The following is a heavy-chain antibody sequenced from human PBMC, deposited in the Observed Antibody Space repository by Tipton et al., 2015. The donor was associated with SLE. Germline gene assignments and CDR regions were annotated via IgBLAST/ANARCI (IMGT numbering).Heavy chain of an antibody. V-gene: IGHV4-39*07. CDR2: IYYSGST. Sequence: LRLSCTVSGGSISSSSYYWGWIRQPPGKGLEWIGSIYYSGSTYYNPSLKSRVTISVDTSKNQFSLKLSSVTAADTAVYYCARCRPSGSYYLDYWGQGTLVTVSS. D-gene: IGHD1-26*01. J-gene: IGHJ4*02. CDR3: ARCRPSGSYYLDY. CDR1: GGSISSSSYY.